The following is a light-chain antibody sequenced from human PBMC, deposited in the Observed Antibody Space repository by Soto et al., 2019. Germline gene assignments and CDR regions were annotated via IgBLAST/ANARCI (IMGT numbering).Light chain of an antibody. J-gene: IGLJ7*01. CDR2: STS. V-gene: IGLV7-43*01. Sequence: QAVVTQEPSLTVSPGGTVTLTCASSTGAVTSGYYPNWFQQKPGQAPRVLIYSTSNKHSWTPARFSGSLLGGKAALTLSGVQPEDEAEYYCLLYYGGADVFGGGTQLTVL. CDR1: TGAVTSGYY. CDR3: LLYYGGADV.